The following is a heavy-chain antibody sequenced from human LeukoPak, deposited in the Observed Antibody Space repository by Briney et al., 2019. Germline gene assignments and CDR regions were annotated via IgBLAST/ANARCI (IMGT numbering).Heavy chain of an antibody. CDR2: ITSSSSTT. J-gene: IGHJ4*02. D-gene: IGHD3-16*01. CDR3: ARDRGYPYYFDY. CDR1: GFTFSSYS. V-gene: IGHV3-48*01. Sequence: PGGSLRLSCAASGFTFSSYSMNWVRQAPGKGLEWVSSITSSSSTTYYADSVKGRFTISRDNAKNSLYLQMNSLRAEDTAVYYCARDRGYPYYFDYWGQGTLVTVSS.